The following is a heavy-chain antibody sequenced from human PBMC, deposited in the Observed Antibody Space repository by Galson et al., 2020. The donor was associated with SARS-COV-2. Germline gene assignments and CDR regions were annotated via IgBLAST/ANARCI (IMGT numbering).Heavy chain of an antibody. CDR1: GGSISSYY. Sequence: SATLSLTCTVSGGSISSYYWNWIRQPPGKGLEWIGYIYYSGNTRYSPSLKSRVTISLDTSKNQFSLRLSSVTAADTAVYYCAREDYGGNSYFDYWGQGTLVTVSS. D-gene: IGHD4-17*01. CDR3: AREDYGGNSYFDY. V-gene: IGHV4-59*08. CDR2: IYYSGNT. J-gene: IGHJ4*02.